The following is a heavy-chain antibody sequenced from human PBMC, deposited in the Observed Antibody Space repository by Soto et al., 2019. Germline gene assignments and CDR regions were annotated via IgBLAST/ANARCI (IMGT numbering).Heavy chain of an antibody. CDR3: ARVIDIVATGGNAFDI. CDR1: GGFIGNYH. Sequence: SETLSLTCTVSGGFIGNYHWSWFRLPPGKGLEWIGYVYSNGGTSYNPSLKSRITISIDASKSQFSLKVNSVTAADTAVFFCARVIDIVATGGNAFDIWGKGTMVTVSS. V-gene: IGHV4-4*08. D-gene: IGHD5-12*01. CDR2: VYSNGGT. J-gene: IGHJ3*02.